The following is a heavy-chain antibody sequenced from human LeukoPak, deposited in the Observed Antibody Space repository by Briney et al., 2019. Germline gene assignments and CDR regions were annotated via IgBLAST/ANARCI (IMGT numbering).Heavy chain of an antibody. CDR2: ISGSGGST. Sequence: PGGSLRLSCAASGFTFSSYAMSWVRQAPGKGLEWVSAISGSGGSTYYADSVKGRFTISRDNSKNTRYLQMNSLRAEDTAVYYCAPPVDTAMVKSFDYWGQGTLVTVSS. CDR1: GFTFSSYA. D-gene: IGHD5-18*01. J-gene: IGHJ4*02. V-gene: IGHV3-23*01. CDR3: APPVDTAMVKSFDY.